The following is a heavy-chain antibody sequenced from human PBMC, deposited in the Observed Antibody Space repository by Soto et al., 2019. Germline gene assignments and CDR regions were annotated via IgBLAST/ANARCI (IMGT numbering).Heavy chain of an antibody. CDR3: ATGVIWIGYFTFDS. Sequence: QVLLVPSWAEVKKPGASVKISCQASGGSFGNSAIHWVRQTSVQGLEWLVEFIPVYRTLTYAQKFQGRVTIHADESTGTAYMTLSSLASNDTAVYYCATGVIWIGYFTFDSWCQVPRVTLPS. D-gene: IGHD3-3*01. J-gene: IGHJ4*02. CDR1: GGSFGNSA. V-gene: IGHV1-69*01. CDR2: FIPVYRTL.